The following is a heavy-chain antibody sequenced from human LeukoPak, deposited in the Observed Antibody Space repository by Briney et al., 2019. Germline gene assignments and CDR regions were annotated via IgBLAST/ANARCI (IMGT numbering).Heavy chain of an antibody. D-gene: IGHD5-18*01. J-gene: IGHJ4*02. CDR1: GFTFSNYA. V-gene: IGHV3-23*01. CDR3: ARDVRGYRRPLDS. CDR2: ISGSGDRT. Sequence: HPGGSLRLSCAASGFTFSNYAMNWVRQSPGKKLEWVPGISGSGDRTYAADSVEGRFTISRDNSENTLYLQMDSLRVDDTAIYYCARDVRGYRRPLDSWGQGTLVTVS.